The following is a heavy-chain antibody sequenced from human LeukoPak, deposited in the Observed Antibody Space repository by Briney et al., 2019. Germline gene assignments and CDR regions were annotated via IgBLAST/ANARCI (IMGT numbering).Heavy chain of an antibody. CDR2: IIPILGIA. Sequence: GASVKVSCKASGGTFSSYAISWARQAPGQGLEWMGRIIPILGIANYAQKFQGRVTITADKSTSTAYMELSSLRSEDTAVYYCASPAGYYYYYGMDVWGQGTTVTVSS. CDR3: ASPAGYYYYYGMDV. CDR1: GGTFSSYA. J-gene: IGHJ6*02. V-gene: IGHV1-69*04. D-gene: IGHD1-14*01.